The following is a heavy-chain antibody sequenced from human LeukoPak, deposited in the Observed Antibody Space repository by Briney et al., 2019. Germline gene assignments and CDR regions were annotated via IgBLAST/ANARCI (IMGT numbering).Heavy chain of an antibody. J-gene: IGHJ5*02. D-gene: IGHD1-14*01. V-gene: IGHV3-7*03. CDR2: IKQDGSEK. Sequence: GGSLRLSCVASGFTFSSYWMSWVRQAPGKGLEWVANIKQDGSEKYYVDSVKGRFTISRDNAKNSLYLQMNSLRAEDTAVYYCARRITLSWFDPWGQGTLVTVSS. CDR3: ARRITLSWFDP. CDR1: GFTFSSYW.